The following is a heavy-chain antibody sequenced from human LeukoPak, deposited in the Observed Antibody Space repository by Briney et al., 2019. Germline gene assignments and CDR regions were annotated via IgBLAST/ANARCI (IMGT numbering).Heavy chain of an antibody. CDR1: GFTFSSYW. V-gene: IGHV3-74*01. CDR2: INSDGSST. J-gene: IGHJ4*02. D-gene: IGHD3-22*01. Sequence: GGSLRLSCAASGFTFSSYWMHWVRQAPGKGLVWVSRINSDGSSTSYADSVKGRFSISRDNAKNTLYLQMNSLRAEDTAVYYCARGDPYYYDSSGYYYGFDYWGQGTLVTVSS. CDR3: ARGDPYYYDSSGYYYGFDY.